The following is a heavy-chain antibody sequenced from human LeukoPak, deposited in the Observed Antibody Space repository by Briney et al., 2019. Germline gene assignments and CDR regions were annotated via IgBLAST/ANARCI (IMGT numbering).Heavy chain of an antibody. V-gene: IGHV1-69*13. CDR1: GGTFSSYA. J-gene: IGHJ3*02. CDR2: IIPIVGTA. D-gene: IGHD6-19*01. CDR3: ASNSGIAVAGAFDI. Sequence: SVKVSCKASGGTFSSYAISWVRQAPGQGLEWMGGIIPIVGTANYAQKFQGRVTITADESTSTAYMELSSLRSEDTAVYYCASNSGIAVAGAFDIWGQGTMVTVSS.